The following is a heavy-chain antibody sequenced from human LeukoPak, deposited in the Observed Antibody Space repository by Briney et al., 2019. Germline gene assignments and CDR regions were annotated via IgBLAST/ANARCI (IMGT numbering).Heavy chain of an antibody. V-gene: IGHV4-39*01. CDR2: IYSSGST. CDR3: ASGCSSTSCYDAFDI. CDR1: GGSISSSSYY. D-gene: IGHD2-2*01. Sequence: PSETLSLTCTVSGGSISSSSYYWGWIRQPPGKGLEWIGRIYSSGSTNYNPSLKSRVTISIDTSKNQFSLKLSSVTAADTAVYYCASGCSSTSCYDAFDIWGQGTMVTVSS. J-gene: IGHJ3*02.